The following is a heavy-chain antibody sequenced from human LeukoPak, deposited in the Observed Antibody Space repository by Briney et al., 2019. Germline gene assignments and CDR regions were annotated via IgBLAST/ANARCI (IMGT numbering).Heavy chain of an antibody. V-gene: IGHV3-21*01. J-gene: IGHJ4*02. CDR2: ISSASTHI. Sequence: GGSLRLSCAASGFTFNIYAMNWVRQAPGKGLEWVSSISSASTHIYFADSVKGRFTISRDNAKNSMYLQMDSLRAEDTALYYCVRDLDSSTNFDYWGQGTPVTVSS. CDR1: GFTFNIYA. CDR3: VRDLDSSTNFDY. D-gene: IGHD2-2*01.